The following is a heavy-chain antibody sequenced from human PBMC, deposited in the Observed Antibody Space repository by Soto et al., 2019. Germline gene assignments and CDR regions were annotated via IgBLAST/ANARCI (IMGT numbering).Heavy chain of an antibody. CDR1: GFTFSDYY. J-gene: IGHJ5*02. Sequence: GGSLRLSCAASGFTFSDYYMSWIRQAPGKGLEWVSYISSSGSTIYYADSVKGRFTISRDNAKNSLYLQMNSLRAEDTAVYYCAKPSHYYDSSDSRFDPWGQGTLVTVSS. V-gene: IGHV3-11*01. CDR3: AKPSHYYDSSDSRFDP. CDR2: ISSSGSTI. D-gene: IGHD3-22*01.